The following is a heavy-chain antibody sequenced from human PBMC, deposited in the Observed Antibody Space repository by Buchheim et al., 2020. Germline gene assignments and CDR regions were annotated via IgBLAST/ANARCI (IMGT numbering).Heavy chain of an antibody. J-gene: IGHJ4*02. Sequence: QVQLQQWGAGLLKPSETLSLTCAVYGGSFSGYYWSWIRQPPGKGLEWIGEFNHSGITNYNPSLKLRVTISVDPSTNQFSLKLSSVTAADTAVYYCARGGSSIAARRSHAVDYWGQGTL. CDR1: GGSFSGYY. V-gene: IGHV4-34*01. CDR2: FNHSGIT. D-gene: IGHD6-6*01. CDR3: ARGGSSIAARRSHAVDY.